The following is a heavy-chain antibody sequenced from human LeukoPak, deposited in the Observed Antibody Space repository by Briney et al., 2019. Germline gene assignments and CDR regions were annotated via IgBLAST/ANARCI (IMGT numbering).Heavy chain of an antibody. Sequence: GGSLRLSCAASELTLRSKAWVWFGRAQGKGLDGFQAFGGRGASTYYADSVRGRFTISRDNSKDTLYLQMNSLRAEDTAVYYCAKIEVYSGTYRGFFESWGQGTLVTVSS. J-gene: IGHJ4*02. CDR3: AKIEVYSGTYRGFFES. V-gene: IGHV3-23*01. CDR1: ELTLRSKA. D-gene: IGHD1-26*01. CDR2: FGGRGAST.